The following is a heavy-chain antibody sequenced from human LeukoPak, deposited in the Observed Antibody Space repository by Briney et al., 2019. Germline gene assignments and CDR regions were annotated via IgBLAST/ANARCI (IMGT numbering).Heavy chain of an antibody. Sequence: GASVKVSCKASGGTFSSYAISWVRQAPGQGLEWMGWIDTGNGNTKYSQKFQDRVTITRDTSANTAYMELSSLRSEDTAVYFCARVGGSWPFDYWGQGSLVTVSS. CDR2: IDTGNGNT. J-gene: IGHJ4*02. CDR3: ARVGGSWPFDY. CDR1: GGTFSSYA. D-gene: IGHD6-13*01. V-gene: IGHV1-3*04.